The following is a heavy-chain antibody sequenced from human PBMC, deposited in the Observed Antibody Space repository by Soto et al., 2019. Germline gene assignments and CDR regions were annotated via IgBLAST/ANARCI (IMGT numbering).Heavy chain of an antibody. CDR1: GYSFTSLD. CDR2: MQPSSGRT. J-gene: IGHJ4*02. Sequence: QVQLVQSGAEVREPGASVKVSCKASGYSFTSLDINWVRQTTGQGLEWMGWMQPSSGRTGYAQKFQGRVPMTRDTSINTAYMALSSLTSDDTAFYYCARGVTAGVDSWGQGTLVTVSS. V-gene: IGHV1-8*01. CDR3: ARGVTAGVDS. D-gene: IGHD1-26*01.